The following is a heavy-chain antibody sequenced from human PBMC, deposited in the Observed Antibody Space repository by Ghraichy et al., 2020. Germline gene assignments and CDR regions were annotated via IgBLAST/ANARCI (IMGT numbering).Heavy chain of an antibody. CDR2: INYSGTT. CDR1: GGSLSGYY. V-gene: IGHV4-34*01. CDR3: ARGGDYARD. D-gene: IGHD4-17*01. J-gene: IGHJ4*02. Sequence: SETLSLTCAVYGGSLSGYYWSWIRQTPGKGLEWIGEINYSGTTNYNPSFKSRVTMSVDTSKNRLSLKLTSVSAADTAVFYCARGGDYARDWGQGTLVTVSP.